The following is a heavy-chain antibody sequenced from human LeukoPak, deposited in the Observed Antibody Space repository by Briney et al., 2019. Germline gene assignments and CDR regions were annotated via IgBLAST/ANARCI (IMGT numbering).Heavy chain of an antibody. CDR3: AKDKVPAAKTLGYFDY. CDR2: IRYDGSNK. Sequence: PGGSLRLSCAASGFTFSSYGMHWVRQAPGKGLEWVAFIRYDGSNKYYADSVKGRFTISRDNSKNTLYLQMNSLRAEDTAVYYCAKDKVPAAKTLGYFDYWGQGTLVTASS. V-gene: IGHV3-30*02. CDR1: GFTFSSYG. J-gene: IGHJ4*02. D-gene: IGHD2-2*01.